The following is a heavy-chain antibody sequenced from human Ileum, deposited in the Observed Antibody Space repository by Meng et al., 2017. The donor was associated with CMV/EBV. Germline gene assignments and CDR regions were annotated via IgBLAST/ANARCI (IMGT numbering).Heavy chain of an antibody. CDR3: ATSLVVGYSRFFDY. Sequence: SSAFAFRGCSFSCLLRAPPVRLVDFTCYTSYGGLTYYTASLESRVTISLDNSENRISLELGSVTAADTAIYYCATSLVVGYSRFFDYWGQGTLVTVSS. CDR2: TSYGGLT. V-gene: IGHV4-61*01. CDR1: SAFAFRGCSF. D-gene: IGHD2-15*01. J-gene: IGHJ4*02.